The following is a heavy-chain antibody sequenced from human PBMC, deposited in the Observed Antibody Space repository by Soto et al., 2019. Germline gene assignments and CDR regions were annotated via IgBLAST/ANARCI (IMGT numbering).Heavy chain of an antibody. V-gene: IGHV1-8*02. CDR2: MTPNSGNT. D-gene: IGHD3-10*01. CDR3: ARNLYGTGSVDH. J-gene: IGHJ4*02. Sequence: QVQLVQSGAEVKKPGASVKVSCKASGYTFTSYDINWVRQATGQGLEWMGWMTPNSGNTGYAQKFQGRVTMTRDTSRSTAYMELSSLTPEDTAVYYCARNLYGTGSVDHGGQGNLVTVSS. CDR1: GYTFTSYD.